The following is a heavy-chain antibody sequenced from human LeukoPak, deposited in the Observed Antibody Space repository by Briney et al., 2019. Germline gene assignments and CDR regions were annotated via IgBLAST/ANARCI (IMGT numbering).Heavy chain of an antibody. Sequence: SETLSLTCTVSGGSISSSSYYWGWIRQPPGKGLEWIGSIYYSGSTYYNPSPKSRVTISVDTSKNQFSLKLSSVTAADTAVYYCARGYYDILTGYYEALDYWGQGTLVTVSS. CDR1: GGSISSSSYY. CDR3: ARGYYDILTGYYEALDY. J-gene: IGHJ4*02. CDR2: IYYSGST. D-gene: IGHD3-9*01. V-gene: IGHV4-39*07.